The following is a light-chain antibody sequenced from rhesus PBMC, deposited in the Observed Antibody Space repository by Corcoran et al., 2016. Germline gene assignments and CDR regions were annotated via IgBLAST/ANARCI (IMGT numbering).Light chain of an antibody. Sequence: QVILTQSPATLSWSPGERATLSCRASQSVSSYLAWYQQKPGQAPRLLICGASSRATGIPDRVSGSGSGTAFPLTLSILEPEDVGIYHCYQHSSGWTFGQVTKVEIK. CDR2: GAS. CDR1: QSVSSY. V-gene: IGKV3-10*01. J-gene: IGKJ1*01. CDR3: YQHSSGWT.